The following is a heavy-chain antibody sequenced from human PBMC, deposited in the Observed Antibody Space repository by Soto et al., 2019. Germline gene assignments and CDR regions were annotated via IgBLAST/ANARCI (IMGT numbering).Heavy chain of an antibody. D-gene: IGHD2-2*01. CDR2: MYTSGIT. CDR3: ARDDKGVSAAMLY. V-gene: IGHV4-61*02. Sequence: PSETLSLTCTVSGGPLSSGSYYWYWIRQPAGKGLEWIGRMYTSGITNYSPSLRSRVTMSVDTSKNQFSLKLTSVTAADTAVYYCARDDKGVSAAMLYWGQGTLVTVSS. CDR1: GGPLSSGSYY. J-gene: IGHJ4*02.